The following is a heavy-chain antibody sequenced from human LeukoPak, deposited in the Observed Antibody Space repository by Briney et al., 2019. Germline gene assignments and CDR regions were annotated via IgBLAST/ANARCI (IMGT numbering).Heavy chain of an antibody. V-gene: IGHV4-61*01. CDR1: GGSVSSTSSSYF. D-gene: IGHD3-10*01. J-gene: IGHJ5*02. CDR2: IYHTGST. Sequence: PSEPLSLTCTVSGGSVSSTSSSYFWNWMRQPPGKGLEWIGYIYHTGSTKYNPSLESRVTMSVDTFRNQFSLKLRSVTAADTAVYYCTRSIMNFYVSGTWGRGTLVTVSS. CDR3: TRSIMNFYVSGT.